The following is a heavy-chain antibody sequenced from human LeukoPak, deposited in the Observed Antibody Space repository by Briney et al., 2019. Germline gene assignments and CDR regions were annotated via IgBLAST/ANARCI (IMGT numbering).Heavy chain of an antibody. V-gene: IGHV3-7*04. CDR3: ARGGGKFDY. J-gene: IGHJ4*02. CDR2: IKQDGSEK. Sequence: GGSLRLSCAASGFTFDDYEMSWVRQAPGKGLEWVANIKQDGSEKNYVDSVKGRFTISRDNVKNSLYLQMNSLRAEDTAVYYCARGGGKFDYWGQGTQVTVSS. D-gene: IGHD3-16*01. CDR1: GFTFDDYE.